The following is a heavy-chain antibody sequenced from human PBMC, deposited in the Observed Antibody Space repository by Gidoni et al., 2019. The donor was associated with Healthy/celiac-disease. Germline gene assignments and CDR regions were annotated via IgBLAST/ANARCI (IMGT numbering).Heavy chain of an antibody. CDR2: IIPILGIA. V-gene: IGHV1-69*09. Sequence: QVQLVQSGAEVKKPGSSVTVSCKASGGTFSSYAISWVRQAPGQGLEWMGRIIPILGIANYAQKFQGRVTITADKSTSTAYMELSSLRSEDTAVYYCARAGEWYDSSGYYYEYYFDYWGQGTLVTVSS. CDR1: GGTFSSYA. CDR3: ARAGEWYDSSGYYYEYYFDY. J-gene: IGHJ4*02. D-gene: IGHD3-22*01.